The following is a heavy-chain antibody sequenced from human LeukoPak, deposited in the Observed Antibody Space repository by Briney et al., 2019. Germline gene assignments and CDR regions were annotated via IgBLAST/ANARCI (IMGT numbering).Heavy chain of an antibody. J-gene: IGHJ5*02. CDR3: ARDGVRGYDILTGYPNWFDP. CDR1: GYTFTSYG. D-gene: IGHD3-9*01. CDR2: ISAYNGNT. V-gene: IGHV1-18*01. Sequence: GASVKVSCKASGYTFTSYGISWVRQAPGQGLEWMGWISAYNGNTNYAQKLQGRVTMTTDTSTSTAYMELRSLRSDDTAVYYCARDGVRGYDILTGYPNWFDPWGQGTLVTVSS.